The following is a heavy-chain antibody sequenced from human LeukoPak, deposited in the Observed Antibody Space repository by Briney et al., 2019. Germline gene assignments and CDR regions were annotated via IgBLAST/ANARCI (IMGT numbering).Heavy chain of an antibody. CDR1: GNTFTSYY. J-gene: IGHJ2*01. V-gene: IGHV1-46*01. Sequence: ASVKVSCRASGNTFTSYYMHWVRQAPGQGLEWMGIINPSGGSTSYAQKFQGRVTMTRDTSTSTVYMELSSLRSEDTAVYYCARAYCSSNTSCAREWYFDLWGRGTLVTVSS. CDR2: INPSGGST. CDR3: ARAYCSSNTSCAREWYFDL. D-gene: IGHD2-2*01.